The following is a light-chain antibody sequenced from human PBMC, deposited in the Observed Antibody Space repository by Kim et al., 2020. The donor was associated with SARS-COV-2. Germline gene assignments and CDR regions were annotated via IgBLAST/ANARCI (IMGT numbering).Light chain of an antibody. J-gene: IGKJ1*01. Sequence: ASVGDRVTITCRASQSISNYLNWYQQRPGKAPKLLINAASTLQSGVPSRFSGSGSGTDFTLTISDLQLEDYATYHCQQSYSTPWTFGQGTKVDIK. V-gene: IGKV1-39*01. CDR3: QQSYSTPWT. CDR1: QSISNY. CDR2: AAS.